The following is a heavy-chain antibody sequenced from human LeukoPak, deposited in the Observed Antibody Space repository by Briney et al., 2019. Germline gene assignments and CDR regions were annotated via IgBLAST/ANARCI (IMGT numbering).Heavy chain of an antibody. V-gene: IGHV4-59*08. CDR2: IYYSGST. Sequence: KTSETLSLTCTVSGGSISSYYWSWIRQPPGKGLEWIGYIYYSGSTNYNPSLKSRVTISVDTSKNQFSLKLSSVTAADTAVYYCARKIRWRGVDAFDIWGQGTMVTVSS. CDR1: GGSISSYY. D-gene: IGHD1-26*01. J-gene: IGHJ3*02. CDR3: ARKIRWRGVDAFDI.